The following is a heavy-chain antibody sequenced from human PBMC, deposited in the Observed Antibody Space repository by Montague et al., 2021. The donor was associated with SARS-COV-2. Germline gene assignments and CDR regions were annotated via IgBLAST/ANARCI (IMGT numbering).Heavy chain of an antibody. CDR1: GGSFSNFF. CDR3: ARVNRGYWQYAGGLNWIDP. J-gene: IGHJ5*02. CDR2: VSDSGGT. D-gene: IGHD6-25*01. Sequence: SETLSLTCAVYGGSFSNFFWSWIRQSPGKGLEWIGEVSDSGGTTYNSFLKSRVLISRDMSRNQSSIQLRSVTAADTAVYYCARVNRGYWQYAGGLNWIDPWGQGTLVIVSS. V-gene: IGHV4-34*01.